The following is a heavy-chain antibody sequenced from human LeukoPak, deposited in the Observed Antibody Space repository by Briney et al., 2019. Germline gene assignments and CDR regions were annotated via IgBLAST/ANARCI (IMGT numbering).Heavy chain of an antibody. CDR2: IYTSGST. D-gene: IGHD4-17*01. CDR3: ARVKTTGAFDI. CDR1: GGSLSSYY. Sequence: PSETLSLTCTVSGGSLSSYYWSWIRQPPGKGLEWIGRIYTSGSTNYNPSLKSRVAMSVDTSKNQFSLKLSSVTAADTAVYYCARVKTTGAFDIWGEGTMVTVSS. J-gene: IGHJ3*02. V-gene: IGHV4-4*07.